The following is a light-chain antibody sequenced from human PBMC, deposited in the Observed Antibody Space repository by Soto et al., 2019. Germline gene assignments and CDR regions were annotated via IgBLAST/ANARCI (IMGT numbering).Light chain of an antibody. CDR1: SSNMGNNY. CDR3: AAWGANRDLL. V-gene: IGLV1-51*01. J-gene: IGLJ7*01. CDR2: VDN. Sequence: QSVLTQPTSVSAAPGQKVTNSCSGSSSNMGNNYVSWYQQLPGTAPKLLIYVDNQRPSGVPARFSASRSGSSASLAISGLQSADEADYYCAAWGANRDLLFGGGTQLTVL.